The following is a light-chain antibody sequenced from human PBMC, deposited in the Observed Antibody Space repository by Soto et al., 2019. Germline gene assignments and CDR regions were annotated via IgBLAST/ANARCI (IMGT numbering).Light chain of an antibody. CDR2: GAS. V-gene: IGKV3D-20*02. CDR1: QTFGSTY. Sequence: ESVLTQSQGTLSLSPGERVTLSCRASQTFGSTYLAWYQQRPGQSPRLLIYGASRRASGIPDRFRGSGSGTDFTLTISRLEPEDFAVYYCQQRSSWPFTFGPGTKVDIK. J-gene: IGKJ3*01. CDR3: QQRSSWPFT.